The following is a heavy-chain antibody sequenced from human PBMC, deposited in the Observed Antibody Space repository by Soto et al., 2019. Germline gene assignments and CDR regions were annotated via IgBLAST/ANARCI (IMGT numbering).Heavy chain of an antibody. CDR2: ISGSGGST. CDR3: AKGVAVAGTMGIFDY. V-gene: IGHV3-23*01. J-gene: IGHJ4*02. Sequence: GGSLRLSCAASGFTFSSYAMSWVRQAPGKGLEWVSAISGSGGSTYYADSVKGRFTISRDNSKNTLYLQMNSLRAEDTAVYYCAKGVAVAGTMGIFDYWGQGTLVTVSS. CDR1: GFTFSSYA. D-gene: IGHD6-19*01.